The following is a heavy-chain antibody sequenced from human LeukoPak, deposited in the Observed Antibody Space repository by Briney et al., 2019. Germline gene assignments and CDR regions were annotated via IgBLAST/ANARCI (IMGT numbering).Heavy chain of an antibody. J-gene: IGHJ4*02. CDR3: ATWGSIFGVTFFDY. D-gene: IGHD3-3*01. CDR2: IKEDGSDK. V-gene: IGHV3-7*01. CDR1: GFIFTNYW. Sequence: PGGSLRLSCAASGFIFTNYWMTWVRQAPGKGLEWVATIKEDGSDKHYVDSVKGRFTISRDNAKNSLFPQMSSLRADDTAVYYCATWGSIFGVTFFDYWGQGTLVTVSS.